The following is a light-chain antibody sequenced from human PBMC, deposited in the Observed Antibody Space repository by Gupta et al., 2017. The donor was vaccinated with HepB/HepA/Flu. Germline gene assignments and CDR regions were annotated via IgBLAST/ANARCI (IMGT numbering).Light chain of an antibody. CDR2: DAA. J-gene: IGKJ1*01. V-gene: IGKV3-11*01. Sequence: EIVLTQSPATLSLSPGERATLSCRASQSVSSYLAWYQQKPGQAPRLLIYDAANRATGIPARFSGSGSGTDFTLTISGPELEDFAVYYWQQRSNWWTFGQGTKVEIK. CDR1: QSVSSY. CDR3: QQRSNWWT.